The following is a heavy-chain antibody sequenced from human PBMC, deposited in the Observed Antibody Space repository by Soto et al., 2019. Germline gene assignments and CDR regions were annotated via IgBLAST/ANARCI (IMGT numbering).Heavy chain of an antibody. CDR1: GFTFSSYG. D-gene: IGHD3-22*01. V-gene: IGHV3-30*03. J-gene: IGHJ6*01. CDR3: AEGVVNSYYGYRIDV. CDR2: ISDDGSNQ. Sequence: QVQLVESGGGVVQPGRSLRLSCAASGFTFSSYGIHWVRQAPGKGLEWVAVISDDGSNQYYADSVKGRFTISRDNSKNGLYLQMNSLRADDTVVYYGAEGVVNSYYGYRIDVWGQGATVTVSS.